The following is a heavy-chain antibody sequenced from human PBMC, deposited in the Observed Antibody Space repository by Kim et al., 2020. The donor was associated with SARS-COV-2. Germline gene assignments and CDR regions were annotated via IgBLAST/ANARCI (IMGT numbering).Heavy chain of an antibody. Sequence: SSSGSTIYYADSVKGRFTISRDNAKNSLYLQMNSLRAEDTAVYYCGDIGGAWGQGTLVTVSS. V-gene: IGHV3-11*04. CDR2: SSSGSTI. J-gene: IGHJ5*02. D-gene: IGHD2-15*01. CDR3: GDIGGA.